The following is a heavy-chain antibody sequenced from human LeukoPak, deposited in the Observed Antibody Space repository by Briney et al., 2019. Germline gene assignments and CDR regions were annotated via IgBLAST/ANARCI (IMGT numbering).Heavy chain of an antibody. J-gene: IGHJ4*02. V-gene: IGHV1-2*06. CDR1: GYTFTGYY. CDR3: ARDPRIAVAGKYFDY. CDR2: INPNSGGT. Sequence: ASVKVSCKAFGYTFTGYYMHWVRQAPGQGLEWMGRINPNSGGTNYAHKFQGRVTMTRDTSISTAYMELSRLRSDDTAVYYCARDPRIAVAGKYFDYWGQGTLVTVSS. D-gene: IGHD6-19*01.